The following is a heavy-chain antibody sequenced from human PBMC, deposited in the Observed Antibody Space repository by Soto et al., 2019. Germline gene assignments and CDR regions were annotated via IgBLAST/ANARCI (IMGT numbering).Heavy chain of an antibody. CDR1: GGSVSSYF. Sequence: SETLPLTCTVSGGSVSSYFWSWIRQPPGKGLEWIGYIYYSGETNSNPSLKSRVTMSVDTSKNQFSLRLNSVTAADSAVYYCARGHMGWFDPWGLGTLVTVSS. J-gene: IGHJ5*02. CDR3: ARGHMGWFDP. D-gene: IGHD3-16*01. CDR2: IYYSGET. V-gene: IGHV4-59*02.